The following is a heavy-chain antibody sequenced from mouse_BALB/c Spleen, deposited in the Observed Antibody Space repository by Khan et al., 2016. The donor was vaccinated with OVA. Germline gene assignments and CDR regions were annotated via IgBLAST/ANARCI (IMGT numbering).Heavy chain of an antibody. CDR1: GYSFTDYT. CDR3: SRGGYGGLAY. D-gene: IGHD1-1*01. J-gene: IGHJ3*01. CDR2: INPYNVGT. Sequence: VQLQQSGPELVKPGASVKISCKASGYSFTDYTMNWVKQSHGKNLEWIGLINPYNVGTNYNQKFKGKATLTVDKSSSTAHMELLSLTSEESAVYYCSRGGYGGLAYWGQGTLVTVSA. V-gene: IGHV1-18*01.